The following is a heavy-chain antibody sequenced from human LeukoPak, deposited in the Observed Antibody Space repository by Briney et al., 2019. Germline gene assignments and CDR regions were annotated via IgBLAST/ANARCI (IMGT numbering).Heavy chain of an antibody. CDR1: GYTFTGYY. D-gene: IGHD3-22*01. J-gene: IGHJ3*02. CDR2: TNPNSGGT. CDR3: ARREHSSGSAGAFDI. Sequence: ASVKVSCKASGYTFTGYYMHWVRQAPGQGLEWMGWTNPNSGGTNYAQKFQGRVTMTRDTSISTAYMELSRLRSDDTAVYYCARREHSSGSAGAFDIWGQGTMVTVSS. V-gene: IGHV1-2*02.